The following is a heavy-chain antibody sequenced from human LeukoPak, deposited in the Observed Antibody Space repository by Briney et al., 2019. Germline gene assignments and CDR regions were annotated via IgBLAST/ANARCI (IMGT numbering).Heavy chain of an antibody. D-gene: IGHD6-6*01. V-gene: IGHV1-24*01. Sequence: GASVKVSCKASGYTLTELSMHWVRQAPGKGLERMGGFDPEDGETIYAQKFQGRVTMTEDTSTDTAYMELSSLRPEDTAVYYCATAEYSISSLDYWGQGTLVTVSS. CDR3: ATAEYSISSLDY. CDR1: GYTLTELS. CDR2: FDPEDGET. J-gene: IGHJ4*02.